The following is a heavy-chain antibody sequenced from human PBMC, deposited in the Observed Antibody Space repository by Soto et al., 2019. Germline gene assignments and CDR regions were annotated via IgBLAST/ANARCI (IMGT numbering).Heavy chain of an antibody. J-gene: IGHJ3*02. CDR3: ARTPTIFGVVSAFDI. D-gene: IGHD3-3*01. V-gene: IGHV2-70*01. CDR2: IDWDDDK. Sequence: SGPTLVNPTQTLTLTCTFSGFSLSTSGMCVSWIRQPPGKALEWLALIDWDDDKYYSTSLKTSLTISKDTSKNQVVLTMTNMDPVDTATYYCARTPTIFGVVSAFDIWGQGTMVTVSS. CDR1: GFSLSTSGMC.